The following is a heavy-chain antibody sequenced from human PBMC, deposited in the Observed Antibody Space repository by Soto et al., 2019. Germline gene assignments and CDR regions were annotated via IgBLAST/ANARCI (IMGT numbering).Heavy chain of an antibody. CDR3: ARDYGHNWFDP. CDR2: IYYSGST. D-gene: IGHD4-17*01. J-gene: IGHJ5*02. CDR1: GGSISSYY. V-gene: IGHV4-59*12. Sequence: SETLSLTCNVSGGSISSYYWTWIRQPPGKGLEWIGYIYYSGSTNYNPSLKSQVTISVDTSKNHFSLRLSSVTAADTAVYYCARDYGHNWFDPWGQGTLVTVS.